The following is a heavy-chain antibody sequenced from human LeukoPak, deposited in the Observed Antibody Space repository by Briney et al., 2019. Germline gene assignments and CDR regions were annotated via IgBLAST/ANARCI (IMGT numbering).Heavy chain of an antibody. D-gene: IGHD2-15*01. J-gene: IGHJ3*01. CDR1: GFTFTDYW. CDR2: ISTDGGRT. Sequence: PGGSLRLSCAASGFTFTDYWMHWVRQRPGEGLVWVSHISTDGGRTNYADSVKGRFTTSRDNTKNTVYLQMSSLRAEDTAAYYCSPGFAFDVWGQGTMVTVSS. V-gene: IGHV3-74*01. CDR3: SPGFAFDV.